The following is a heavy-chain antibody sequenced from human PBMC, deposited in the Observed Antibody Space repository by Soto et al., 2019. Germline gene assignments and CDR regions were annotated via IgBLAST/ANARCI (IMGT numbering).Heavy chain of an antibody. CDR2: INHSGST. V-gene: IGHV4-34*01. Sequence: SETLSLTCAVYGGSFSGYYWSWIRQPPGKGLEWIGEINHSGSTNYNPSLKSRVTISVDTSKNQFSLKLSSVTAADTAVYYCARGRLYDILTGYYKTTRYYFDYWGQGTLVTVSS. J-gene: IGHJ4*02. D-gene: IGHD3-9*01. CDR1: GGSFSGYY. CDR3: ARGRLYDILTGYYKTTRYYFDY.